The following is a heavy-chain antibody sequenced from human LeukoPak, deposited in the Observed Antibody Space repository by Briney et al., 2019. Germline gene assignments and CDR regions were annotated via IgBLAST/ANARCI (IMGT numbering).Heavy chain of an antibody. CDR3: ARAGDFDILTGYEPSPLDY. D-gene: IGHD3-9*01. V-gene: IGHV1-18*01. CDR1: GYTFTSYG. Sequence: GASVKVSCKASGYTFTSYGISWVRQAPGQGLEWMGWISAYNGNTNYAQKLQGRVTMTTDTSTSTAYMELRSLRSDDTAVYYCARAGDFDILTGYEPSPLDYWGQGTLVTVSS. CDR2: ISAYNGNT. J-gene: IGHJ4*02.